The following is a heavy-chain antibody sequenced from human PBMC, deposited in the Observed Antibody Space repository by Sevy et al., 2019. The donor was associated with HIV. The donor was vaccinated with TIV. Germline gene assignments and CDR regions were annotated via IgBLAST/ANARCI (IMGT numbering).Heavy chain of an antibody. D-gene: IGHD1-1*01. CDR1: GFTFRSFS. J-gene: IGHJ5*01. V-gene: IGHV3-33*01. Sequence: GGSLRLSCSASGFTFRSFSMHWVRQAPGKGLEWVAAIWYDGRTKQYADSVKGRFTISRDNSKNMLNLEMNSLRAEDTALYFCARDSARVIVPTAGFGSWGQGTVVTVSS. CDR3: ARDSARVIVPTAGFGS. CDR2: IWYDGRTK.